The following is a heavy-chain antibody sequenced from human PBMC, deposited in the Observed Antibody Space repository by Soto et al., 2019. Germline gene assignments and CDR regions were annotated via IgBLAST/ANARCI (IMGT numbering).Heavy chain of an antibody. Sequence: GGSLRLSCAASGFTFSSYGMHWVRQAPGKGLEWVAVIWYDGSNKYYADSVKGRFTISRDNSKNTLYLQMNSLRAEDTAVYYCARDLVSAAGTRMHYYYYGMDVWGQGTTVTVSS. D-gene: IGHD6-13*01. J-gene: IGHJ6*02. CDR3: ARDLVSAAGTRMHYYYYGMDV. CDR1: GFTFSSYG. V-gene: IGHV3-33*01. CDR2: IWYDGSNK.